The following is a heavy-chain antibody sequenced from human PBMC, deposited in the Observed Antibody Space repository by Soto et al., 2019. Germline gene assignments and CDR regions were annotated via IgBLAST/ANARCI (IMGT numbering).Heavy chain of an antibody. V-gene: IGHV1-69*02. CDR3: ATTPGEMATITDYFQH. Sequence: SVKVSCKASGGTFSSNTISWMRQAPGQGLEWMGRIIPILGIANYARKFQGRVTITADKSTSTAYVELSSLNSEDTAVYYCATTPGEMATITDYFQHWG. CDR2: IIPILGIA. D-gene: IGHD5-12*01. J-gene: IGHJ1*01. CDR1: GGTFSSNT.